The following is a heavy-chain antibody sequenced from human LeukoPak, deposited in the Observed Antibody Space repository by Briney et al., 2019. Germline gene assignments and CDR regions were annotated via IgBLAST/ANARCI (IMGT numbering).Heavy chain of an antibody. CDR1: SGSIGGGGYS. V-gene: IGHV4-30-2*01. D-gene: IGHD5-12*01. CDR3: ARGYSDYPYFFDS. Sequence: PSQTLSLTCAVSSGSIGGGGYSWNWIRQPPGKGLEWLGYIFHTGHTYYSPSLKSRLTISVDRSKNQFSLKLSSLTAADTAMYFCARGYSDYPYFFDSWGQGALVTVSS. CDR2: IFHTGHT. J-gene: IGHJ4*02.